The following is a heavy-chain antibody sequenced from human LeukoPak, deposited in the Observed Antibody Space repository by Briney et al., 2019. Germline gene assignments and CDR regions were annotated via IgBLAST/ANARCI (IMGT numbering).Heavy chain of an antibody. V-gene: IGHV3-11*04. Sequence: PGGSLRLSCAASGFTFSDYYMSWIRQAPGKGLEWVSYISSSGSTIYYADSVKGRFTISRDNAKNSLYLQMNSLRAEDTAVYYCARDRYSGSYEAYFDYWGQGTLVTVSS. CDR3: ARDRYSGSYEAYFDY. CDR2: ISSSGSTI. J-gene: IGHJ4*02. CDR1: GFTFSDYY. D-gene: IGHD1-26*01.